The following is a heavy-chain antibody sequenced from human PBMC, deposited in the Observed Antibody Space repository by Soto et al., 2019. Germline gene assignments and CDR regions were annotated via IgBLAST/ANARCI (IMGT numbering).Heavy chain of an antibody. J-gene: IGHJ6*02. CDR2: ISSNGGST. CDR3: VKMDRYSYATFGYYGMDV. V-gene: IGHV3-64D*06. Sequence: PGGSLRLSCSASGFTFSSYAMHWVRQAPGKGLEYVSAISSNGGSTYYADSVKGRFTISRDNSKNTLYLQMSSLRAEDTAVYYCVKMDRYSYATFGYYGMDVWGQGTTVTVSS. CDR1: GFTFSSYA. D-gene: IGHD5-18*01.